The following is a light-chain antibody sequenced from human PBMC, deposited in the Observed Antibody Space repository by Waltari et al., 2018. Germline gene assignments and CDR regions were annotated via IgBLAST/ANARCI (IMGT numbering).Light chain of an antibody. J-gene: IGKJ4*01. Sequence: DIVMTQSPDSLTVSLGERATINCKSSQSLLYCSNNKNYLAWYQQRPGQPPKLLIYWASTRESGVPDRFSGSGSATDFTLTISSLQAEDVALYYCQQYYTTPLTFGGGTKVEIK. V-gene: IGKV4-1*01. CDR2: WAS. CDR1: QSLLYCSNNKNY. CDR3: QQYYTTPLT.